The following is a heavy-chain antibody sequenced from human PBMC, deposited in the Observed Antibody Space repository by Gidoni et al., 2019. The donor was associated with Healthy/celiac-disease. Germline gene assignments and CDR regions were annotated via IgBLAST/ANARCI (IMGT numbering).Heavy chain of an antibody. CDR1: GFTFSSYG. CDR2: ISHDGSNK. D-gene: IGHD3-16*01. V-gene: IGHV3-30*18. J-gene: IGHJ6*03. Sequence: QVQLVESGGGVVQPGRSLRLSCAASGFTFSSYGMHWVRQAPGKGREWVAVISHDGSNKYYADSVKGRFTISRDNSKNTLYLQMNSLRAEDTAVYYCAKDFGDYYYYYMDVWGKGTTVTVSS. CDR3: AKDFGDYYYYYMDV.